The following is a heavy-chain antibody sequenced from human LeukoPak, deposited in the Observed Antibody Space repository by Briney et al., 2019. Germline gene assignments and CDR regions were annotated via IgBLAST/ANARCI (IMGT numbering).Heavy chain of an antibody. Sequence: GGSLRLSCAASGFTFSNYGMHWVRQAPGKGLEWVAFIRYDGSNEYYADSVKGRFTISRDNSKNTLYLQMNSLRTEDTAVYYCARGLYYYDSSGYPGWGQGTLVTVSS. D-gene: IGHD3-22*01. CDR2: IRYDGSNE. CDR1: GFTFSNYG. J-gene: IGHJ4*02. V-gene: IGHV3-30*02. CDR3: ARGLYYYDSSGYPG.